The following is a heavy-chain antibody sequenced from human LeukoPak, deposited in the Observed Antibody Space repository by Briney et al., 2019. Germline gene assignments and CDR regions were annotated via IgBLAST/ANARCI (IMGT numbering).Heavy chain of an antibody. J-gene: IGHJ2*01. CDR2: INPNSGGT. D-gene: IGHD4-23*01. Sequence: ASVTVSYKASGYTFTDYYMHWVRQAPGQGLEWMGWINPNSGGTNYAQKFQGRVTMTRDTSITTAYMELSRLSSDDTAVYYCARHPGKVTNDWYFDLWGRGTLVTVSS. CDR1: GYTFTDYY. V-gene: IGHV1-2*02. CDR3: ARHPGKVTNDWYFDL.